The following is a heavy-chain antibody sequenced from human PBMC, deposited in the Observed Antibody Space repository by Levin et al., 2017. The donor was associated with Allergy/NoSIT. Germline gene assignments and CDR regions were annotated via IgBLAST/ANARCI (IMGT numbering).Heavy chain of an antibody. CDR3: ASTIVYGSGINRFDP. D-gene: IGHD3-10*01. J-gene: IGHJ5*02. Sequence: GSLRLSCAVYGGSFSGYYWSWIRQPPGKGLEWIGEINHSGSTNYNPSLKSRVTISVDTSKNQFSLKLSSVTAADTAVYYCASTIVYGSGINRFDPWGQGTLVTVSS. CDR1: GGSFSGYY. V-gene: IGHV4-34*01. CDR2: INHSGST.